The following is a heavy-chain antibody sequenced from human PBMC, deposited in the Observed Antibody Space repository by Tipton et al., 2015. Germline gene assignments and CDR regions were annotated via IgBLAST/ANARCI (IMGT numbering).Heavy chain of an antibody. CDR2: ISHSGNT. CDR3: ACQDYDSLTRDYQTVDY. Sequence: TLSLTCTVSGGSFSDYYWSWIRQPPGKGLEWIGSISHSGNTYYNPSLKSRVTMSRDTPKNQFSLKLTSVTAADTAVYYCACQDYDSLTRDYQTVDYWGQGTLVTVSS. J-gene: IGHJ4*02. D-gene: IGHD3-9*01. CDR1: GGSFSDYY. V-gene: IGHV4-59*04.